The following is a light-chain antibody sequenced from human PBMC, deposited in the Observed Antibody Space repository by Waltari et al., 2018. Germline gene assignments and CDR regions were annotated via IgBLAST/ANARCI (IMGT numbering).Light chain of an antibody. J-gene: IGKJ1*01. V-gene: IGKV3-15*01. CDR1: RSVSSK. Sequence: SCRASRSVSSKLAWYQQIPGQAPRLLISDASTRDTAIPARFTAGGSGKEFTLSISSLQSEDFAVYYCQQYNQWPRTFGQGTKVEIK. CDR2: DAS. CDR3: QQYNQWPRT.